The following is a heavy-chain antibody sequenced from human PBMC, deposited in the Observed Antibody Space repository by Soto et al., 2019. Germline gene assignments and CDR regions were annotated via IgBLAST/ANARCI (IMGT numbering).Heavy chain of an antibody. CDR2: IYYSGST. CDR3: ARKAYYYDSSGYYPYYFDY. V-gene: IGHV4-59*01. D-gene: IGHD3-22*01. CDR1: GGSISSYY. Sequence: SETLSLSCTVSGGSISSYYWSWIRQPPGKGLEWIGYIYYSGSTNYNPSLKSRVTISVDTSKNQFSLKLSSVTAADTAVYYCARKAYYYDSSGYYPYYFDYWGQGTLVTVSS. J-gene: IGHJ4*02.